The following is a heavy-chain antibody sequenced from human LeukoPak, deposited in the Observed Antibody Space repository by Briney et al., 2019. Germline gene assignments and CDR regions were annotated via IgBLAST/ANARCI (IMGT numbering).Heavy chain of an antibody. V-gene: IGHV4-39*06. Sequence: SETLSLTCTVSGGSISSSSYYWGWIRQPPGKGLEWIGSIYYSGSTYYNPSLKSRVTISVDTSKNQFPLKLSSVTAADTAVYYCARGSRQWLARGVSDYWGQGTLVTVSS. CDR1: GGSISSSSYY. CDR2: IYYSGST. D-gene: IGHD6-19*01. J-gene: IGHJ4*02. CDR3: ARGSRQWLARGVSDY.